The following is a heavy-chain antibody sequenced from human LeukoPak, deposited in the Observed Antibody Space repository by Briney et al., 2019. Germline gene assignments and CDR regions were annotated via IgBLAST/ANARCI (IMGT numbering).Heavy chain of an antibody. D-gene: IGHD6-19*01. CDR3: ASLYSSGWYGYYYYYGMDV. CDR1: GGSISSGDYY. J-gene: IGHJ6*02. V-gene: IGHV4-30-4*01. Sequence: PSETLSLTCTVSGGSISSGDYYWSWIRQPPGEGLEWIGYIYYSGSTYYNPSLKSRVTISVDTSKNQFSLKLSSVTAADTAVYYCASLYSSGWYGYYYYYGMDVWGQGTTVTVSS. CDR2: IYYSGST.